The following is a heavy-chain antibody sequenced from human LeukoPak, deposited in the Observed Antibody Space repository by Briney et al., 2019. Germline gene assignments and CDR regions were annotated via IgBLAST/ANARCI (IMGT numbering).Heavy chain of an antibody. D-gene: IGHD5-18*01. CDR2: INPNSGGT. CDR3: ARRADTTTGNALDI. V-gene: IGHV1-2*02. Sequence: ASVKVSCKASGYTFTGYYMHWVRQAPGQGLEWMGWINPNSGGTNYAQKFQGRVTMTRDTSITTADMELSSLRSDDTAVYYCARRADTTTGNALDIWGQGTVVTVSS. J-gene: IGHJ3*02. CDR1: GYTFTGYY.